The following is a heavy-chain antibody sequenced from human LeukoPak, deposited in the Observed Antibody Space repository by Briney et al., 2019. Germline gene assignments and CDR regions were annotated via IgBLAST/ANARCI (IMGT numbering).Heavy chain of an antibody. CDR1: GGSISSSSYY. J-gene: IGHJ4*02. CDR2: IYYSGST. CDR3: GAGSGSGIFDY. V-gene: IGHV4-39*01. D-gene: IGHD3-10*01. Sequence: SETLSLTCTVSGGSISSSSYYWGWIRQPPGKGLEWIGSIYYSGSTYYNPSLKSRVTISVDTSKNQFSLKLSSVTAADTAVYYCGAGSGSGIFDYWGQGTLVTVSS.